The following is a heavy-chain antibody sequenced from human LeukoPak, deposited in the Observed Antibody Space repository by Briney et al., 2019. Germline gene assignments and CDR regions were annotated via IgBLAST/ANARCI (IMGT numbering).Heavy chain of an antibody. CDR1: GGSISSYY. Sequence: PSETLSLTCTVSGGSISSYYWSWIRQPPGKGLEWIGYIYTSGSTNYNPSLKSRVTISVDTSKNQFSLKLSSVTAADTAVYYCARHRYSSSWYVWGQGTLVTVSS. J-gene: IGHJ4*02. CDR3: ARHRYSSSWYV. D-gene: IGHD6-13*01. V-gene: IGHV4-4*09. CDR2: IYTSGST.